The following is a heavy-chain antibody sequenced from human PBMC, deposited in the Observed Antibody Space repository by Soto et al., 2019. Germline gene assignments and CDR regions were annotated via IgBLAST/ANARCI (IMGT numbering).Heavy chain of an antibody. CDR3: ARDYSGHGMDV. CDR2: INPNSGGA. V-gene: IGHV1-2*02. J-gene: IGHJ6*02. CDR1: GYTFTAYH. Sequence: ASVKVSCKTSGYTFTAYHIHWVRQAPGQGLEWMGWINPNSGGANYAQKFEGRVTMTRDTSISTVYMELSRLGSDDTALYYCARDYSGHGMDVWGQGNTVTVSS. D-gene: IGHD1-26*01.